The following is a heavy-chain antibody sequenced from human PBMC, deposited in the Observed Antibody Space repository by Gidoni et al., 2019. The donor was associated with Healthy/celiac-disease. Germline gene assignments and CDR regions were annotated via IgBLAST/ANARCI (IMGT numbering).Heavy chain of an antibody. V-gene: IGHV1-3*01. Sequence: QVQLVQSGAEVKKPGASVKVSCKASGYTFTSYAMHWVRQAPGQRLEWMGWINAGNGNTKYSQKFQGRVTITRDTSASTAYMELSSLRSEDTAVYYCARGAVVVPAAKGQFDYWGQGTLVTVSS. J-gene: IGHJ4*02. CDR1: GYTFTSYA. D-gene: IGHD2-2*01. CDR2: INAGNGNT. CDR3: ARGAVVVPAAKGQFDY.